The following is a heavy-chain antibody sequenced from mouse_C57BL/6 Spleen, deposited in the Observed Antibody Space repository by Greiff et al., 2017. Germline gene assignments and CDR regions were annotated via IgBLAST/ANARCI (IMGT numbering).Heavy chain of an antibody. D-gene: IGHD1-1*02. CDR1: GFNIQNTY. CDR2: IDPANGNT. V-gene: IGHV14-3*01. J-gene: IGHJ2*01. CDR3: ARSYYGYYFDY. Sequence: VQLQQSVAELVRPGASVKLSCTASGFNIQNTYMHWVKQRPEQGLEWIGRIDPANGNTKYAPKFQGKATITADTSSNTAYLQLSSLTSEDTAIYYCARSYYGYYFDYWGQGTTLTVSS.